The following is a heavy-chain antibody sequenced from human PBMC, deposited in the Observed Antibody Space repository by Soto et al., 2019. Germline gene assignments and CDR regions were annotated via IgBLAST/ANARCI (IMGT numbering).Heavy chain of an antibody. Sequence: PSETLSLTCAVYGGSFSGYYWSWLRQPPGKGLEWIGEINHSGSTNYNPSLKSRVTISVDTSKNQFSLKLSSVTAADTAVYYCARVGGPELSGLKQKIFYYWCQGTLVTVSS. D-gene: IGHD3-10*01. CDR3: ARVGGPELSGLKQKIFYY. V-gene: IGHV4-34*01. J-gene: IGHJ4*02. CDR1: GGSFSGYY. CDR2: INHSGST.